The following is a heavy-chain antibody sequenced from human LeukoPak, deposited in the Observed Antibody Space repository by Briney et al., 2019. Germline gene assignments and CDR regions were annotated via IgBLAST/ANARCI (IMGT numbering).Heavy chain of an antibody. V-gene: IGHV3-23*01. D-gene: IGHD6-19*01. CDR1: EFTFSSYN. CDR3: AKSTRNSGWYFDY. CDR2: ISGTGGST. J-gene: IGHJ4*02. Sequence: GGSLRLSCAASEFTFSSYNMNWVRQAPGKGLEWVSAISGTGGSTYSADSVKGRFTISRDNSKSTLYLQMNSLRAEDTAVYYCAKSTRNSGWYFDYWAREPWSPSPQ.